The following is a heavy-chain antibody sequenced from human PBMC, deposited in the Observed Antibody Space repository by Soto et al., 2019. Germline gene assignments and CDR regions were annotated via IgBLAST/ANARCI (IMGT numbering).Heavy chain of an antibody. D-gene: IGHD4-17*01. CDR1: GFTVSSDY. Sequence: PGGSLRLSCAASGFTVSSDYMSWVRQAPGKGLEWVSVIYTGGSTYYADSVKGRFTFSRDNSKNTLYLQMNSLRAEDTAVYYCARDWGDYIRFDAFDIWGQGTMVTVSS. CDR3: ARDWGDYIRFDAFDI. V-gene: IGHV3-53*01. J-gene: IGHJ3*02. CDR2: IYTGGST.